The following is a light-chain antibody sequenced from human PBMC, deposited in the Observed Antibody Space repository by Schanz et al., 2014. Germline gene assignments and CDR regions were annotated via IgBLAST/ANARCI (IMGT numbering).Light chain of an antibody. V-gene: IGLV2-14*01. Sequence: QSVLTQPASVSGSPGQSITISCTGTNSDVGGYNYVSWYQQHPGKAPKLMIYDVSNRPSGVSNRFSGSKSGNTASLTISGLQAEDEADYYCSSYTSSSTGVFGGGTKLTVL. CDR1: NSDVGGYNY. J-gene: IGLJ2*01. CDR3: SSYTSSSTGV. CDR2: DVS.